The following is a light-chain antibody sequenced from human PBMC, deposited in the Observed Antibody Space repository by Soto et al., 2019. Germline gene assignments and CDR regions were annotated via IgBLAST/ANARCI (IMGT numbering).Light chain of an antibody. CDR2: DAS. V-gene: IGKV3-11*01. Sequence: EIVLTQSPATLSLSPGERATLSCRASQSVGSYLAWHQQKPGQAPRLLMYDASNRATGIPARFSGSGSGTDLTLTISSLEPEDFAVYYCQQRSNWPPTFGQGTRLDIK. CDR1: QSVGSY. J-gene: IGKJ5*01. CDR3: QQRSNWPPT.